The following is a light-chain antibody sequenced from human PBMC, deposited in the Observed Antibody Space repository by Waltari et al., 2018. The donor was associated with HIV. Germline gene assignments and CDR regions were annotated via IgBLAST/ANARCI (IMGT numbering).Light chain of an antibody. V-gene: IGLV1-40*01. CDR1: SSNIGAGYD. CDR3: QSYDISLSGSIV. J-gene: IGLJ2*01. Sequence: QSVLTQPPSVSGAPGQRVTMSCTGTSSNIGAGYDVNWYQCLPGTAPKLLIYGNTHRPAGVPDRFSASKSGTSASLAITGLQAEDEADYYCQSYDISLSGSIVFGAVTKLTVL. CDR2: GNT.